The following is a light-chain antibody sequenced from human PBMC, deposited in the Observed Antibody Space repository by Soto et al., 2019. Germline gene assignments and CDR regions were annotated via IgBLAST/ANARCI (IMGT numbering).Light chain of an antibody. Sequence: QSVLXXPPSXSGAPGQXVXISXXGSSSNIGAGYDVHWYQQLPGTAPKXXXXXNSNRPSGVPDRFSGSKSGTSASLAITGLQAEDEADYYCQSYDSSHHVVFGGGTKLTVL. CDR2: XNS. CDR3: QSYDSSHHVV. J-gene: IGLJ2*01. V-gene: IGLV1-40*01. CDR1: SSNIGAGYD.